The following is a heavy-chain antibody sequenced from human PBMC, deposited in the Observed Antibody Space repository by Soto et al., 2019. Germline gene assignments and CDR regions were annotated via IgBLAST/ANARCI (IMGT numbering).Heavy chain of an antibody. CDR3: ARQRLVAAGISFDY. D-gene: IGHD6-13*01. CDR1: GGSFSCYY. CDR2: INHSGST. Sequence: TLSLTCAVYGGSFSCYYWSGIRQPPGKGLEWIGEINHSGSTYYNPSLKSRVTISVDTSKNQFSLKLSSVTAADTAVYYCARQRLVAAGISFDYWGQGTLVTVSS. V-gene: IGHV4-34*09. J-gene: IGHJ4*02.